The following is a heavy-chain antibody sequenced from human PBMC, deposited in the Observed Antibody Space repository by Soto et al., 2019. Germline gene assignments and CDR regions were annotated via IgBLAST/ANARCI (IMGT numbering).Heavy chain of an antibody. Sequence: GESLKISCEASGYDFVSYWIAWVRQMPGKGLEWMGIIYPGDSEAIYSPPFQGRVTISADKSTTTVYLQWSSLKASDTAMYYCARTDGYELEYWGQGTLVTVSS. CDR2: IYPGDSEA. J-gene: IGHJ4*02. CDR3: ARTDGYELEY. V-gene: IGHV5-51*01. CDR1: GYDFVSYW. D-gene: IGHD5-12*01.